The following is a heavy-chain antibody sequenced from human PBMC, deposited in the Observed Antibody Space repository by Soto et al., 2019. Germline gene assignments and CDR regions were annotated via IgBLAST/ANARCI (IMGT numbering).Heavy chain of an antibody. Sequence: QVQLVESGGGVVQPGRSLRLSCAASGFTFSSYAMHWVRQAPGKGLEWVAVISYDGSNKYYADSVKGRFTISRDNSKNTLYLQMKSLRAEDTAVYYCAGGVDDYWGQGTLVTVSS. CDR3: AGGVDDY. CDR1: GFTFSSYA. CDR2: ISYDGSNK. V-gene: IGHV3-30*14. J-gene: IGHJ4*02.